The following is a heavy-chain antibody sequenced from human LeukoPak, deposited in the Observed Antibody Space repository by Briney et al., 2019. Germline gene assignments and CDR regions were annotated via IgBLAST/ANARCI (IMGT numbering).Heavy chain of an antibody. J-gene: IGHJ6*02. CDR2: ISAYNGNT. CDR1: GYTFTSYG. D-gene: IGHD6-19*01. CDR3: AREVAVAGTYYGMDV. V-gene: IGHV1-18*01. Sequence: ASVKVSCKASGYTFTSYGISWVRQAPGQGLEWMGWISAYNGNTNYAQKLQGRVTMTTDTSTSTAYMELRSLRSDDTAVYYCAREVAVAGTYYGMDVWGQGTTVTVSS.